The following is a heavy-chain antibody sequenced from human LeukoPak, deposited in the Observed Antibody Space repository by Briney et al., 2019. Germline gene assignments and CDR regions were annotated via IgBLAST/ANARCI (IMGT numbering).Heavy chain of an antibody. CDR1: GYTFTGYY. CDR3: ARERSTSGYYYMDV. Sequence: ASVKVSCKTSGYTFTGYYMHWVRQAPGQGLEWMGWINPNSGGTNYAQKFQGRVTMTRDTSISTAYMELSSLRSDDTAVYYCARERSTSGYYYMDVWGKGTTVTISS. CDR2: INPNSGGT. D-gene: IGHD2-2*01. V-gene: IGHV1-2*02. J-gene: IGHJ6*03.